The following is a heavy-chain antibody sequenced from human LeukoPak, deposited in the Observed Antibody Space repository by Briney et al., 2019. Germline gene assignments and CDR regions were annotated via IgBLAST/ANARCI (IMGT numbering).Heavy chain of an antibody. V-gene: IGHV3-30*02. CDR3: AKDGPRRIPYYMDV. J-gene: IGHJ6*03. CDR1: GFTFSSYA. CDR2: IRYDGSNK. Sequence: GGSLRLSCAASGFTFSSYAMSWVRQAPGKGLEWVAFIRYDGSNKYYVDSVKGRFTISRDNSKNTVYLQMNSLRAEDTAVYYRAKDGPRRIPYYMDVWGKGTTVTISS.